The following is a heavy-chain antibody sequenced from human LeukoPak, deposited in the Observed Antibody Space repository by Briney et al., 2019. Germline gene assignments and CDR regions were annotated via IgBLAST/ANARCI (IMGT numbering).Heavy chain of an antibody. J-gene: IGHJ4*02. CDR2: ISYSGST. D-gene: IGHD6-6*01. CDR3: ARAGGDISSSQDLDY. Sequence: KPSETLSLTCTVSGASISSHYWSWLRQPPGKGLEWIAYISYSGSTNYNPSLKSRVTISVDTSKNQFSLKMISVTAADTAVYYCARAGGDISSSQDLDYWGQGTLVTVSS. CDR1: GASISSHY. V-gene: IGHV4-59*11.